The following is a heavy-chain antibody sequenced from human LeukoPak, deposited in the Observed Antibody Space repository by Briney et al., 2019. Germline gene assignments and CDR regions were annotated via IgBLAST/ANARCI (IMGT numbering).Heavy chain of an antibody. CDR2: IYYSGST. CDR1: GGSISSYY. CDR3: ARLVWFGGDYFDY. J-gene: IGHJ4*02. V-gene: IGHV4-59*08. D-gene: IGHD3-10*01. Sequence: SETLSLTCTVSGGSISSYYWSWIRQPPGKGLEWIGYIYYSGSTNYNPSLKSRVTISVDTSKNQFSLKLSSVTAADTAVYYCARLVWFGGDYFDYWGQGTLVTVSS.